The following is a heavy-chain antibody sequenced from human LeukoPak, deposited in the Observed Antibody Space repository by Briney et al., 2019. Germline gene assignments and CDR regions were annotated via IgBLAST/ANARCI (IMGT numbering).Heavy chain of an antibody. J-gene: IGHJ4*02. V-gene: IGHV3-23*01. CDR2: ISDSGGRT. CDR3: AKGFGYNSGWGYRFTY. D-gene: IGHD6-19*01. CDR1: EFIFSSYA. Sequence: AGSLRLSCAASEFIFSSYARSWVRQAPRKGLEWDSAISDSGGRTYYADSVKGRFTISRDNSKNTLYLQMSSLRAEDTAVYYCAKGFGYNSGWGYRFTYWGQGTLVTVSS.